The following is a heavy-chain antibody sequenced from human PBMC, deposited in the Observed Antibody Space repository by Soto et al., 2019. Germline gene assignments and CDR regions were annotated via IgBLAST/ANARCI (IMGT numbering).Heavy chain of an antibody. J-gene: IGHJ4*02. Sequence: GTSVKLSCKASGYTFTGCYMHSAQQSTGQGLEWMGWINPNSGGTNYAQKFQGWVTMTRDTSISTAYMELSRLRSDDAAVYYCARGGQQLVPGVDYWGQGTLVTVSS. CDR1: GYTFTGCY. D-gene: IGHD6-13*01. CDR2: INPNSGGT. V-gene: IGHV1-2*04. CDR3: ARGGQQLVPGVDY.